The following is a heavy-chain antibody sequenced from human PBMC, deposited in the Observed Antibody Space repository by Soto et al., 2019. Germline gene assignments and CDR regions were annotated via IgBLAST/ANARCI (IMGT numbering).Heavy chain of an antibody. Sequence: ASVKVSCKTSGYTFSNYGITWLRQAPGQPLEWLGWISLYSDGTNYAQKFQGKVSMTTDTSTTTAYMELRSLRSDDTAVYYCARVVPGAEAWFGPWGQGTLVTVSS. CDR3: ARVVPGAEAWFGP. D-gene: IGHD2-2*01. J-gene: IGHJ5*02. CDR1: GYTFSNYG. V-gene: IGHV1-18*01. CDR2: ISLYSDGT.